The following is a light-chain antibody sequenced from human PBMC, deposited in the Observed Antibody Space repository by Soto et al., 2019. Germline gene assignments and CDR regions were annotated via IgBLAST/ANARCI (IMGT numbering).Light chain of an antibody. Sequence: EIVLTQSPGTLSFSPGERVTLSYRASQSVSSSYLAWYQQKPGQAPRLLIYDASNRATGIPARFSGSGSGTDFTLTINSLEPEDSAVYYCQQRSNWPSITFGQGTRLEIK. CDR1: QSVSSSY. V-gene: IGKV3-11*01. CDR2: DAS. CDR3: QQRSNWPSIT. J-gene: IGKJ5*01.